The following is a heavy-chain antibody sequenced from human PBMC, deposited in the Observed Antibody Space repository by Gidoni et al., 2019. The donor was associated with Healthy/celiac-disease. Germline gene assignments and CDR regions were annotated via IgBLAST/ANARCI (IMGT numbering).Heavy chain of an antibody. V-gene: IGHV3-33*01. CDR2: IWYDGSNK. J-gene: IGHJ4*02. CDR3: ARVDY. CDR1: GLTFSRYG. Sequence: QVQLVESGGGVVQPGRSLRLSCAESGLTFSRYGMQWVRQAPGKGLECVAVIWYDGSNKYYADSGKGRFTISRDNSKNTLYLQMNSRRAEDTAVYYCARVDYWGQGTLVTVSS.